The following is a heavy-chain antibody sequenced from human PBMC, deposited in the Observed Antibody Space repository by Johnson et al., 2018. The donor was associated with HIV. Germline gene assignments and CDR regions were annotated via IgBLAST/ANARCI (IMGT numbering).Heavy chain of an antibody. CDR3: AKDVQVRGIVLMVTLFDAFDI. CDR1: GFTFSSYG. J-gene: IGHJ3*02. V-gene: IGHV3-30*02. D-gene: IGHD2-8*01. Sequence: QVQLVESGGGLVQPGGSLRLSCITSGFTFSSYGMHWVRQAPGKGLEWVAFMRYDGSNKDYADSVKGRFTISRDNSKNTLFLQRSSLRPEDTAVYYCAKDVQVRGIVLMVTLFDAFDIWGQGTIVTVSS. CDR2: MRYDGSNK.